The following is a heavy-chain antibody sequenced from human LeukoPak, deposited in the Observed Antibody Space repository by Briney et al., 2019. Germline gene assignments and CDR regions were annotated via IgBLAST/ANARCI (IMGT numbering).Heavy chain of an antibody. V-gene: IGHV3-48*02. D-gene: IGHD3-22*01. CDR2: ISSSSRTI. CDR1: GFTFSDYS. CDR3: ASRPRFDTRGYYVDY. Sequence: GGSLRLSCAASGFTFSDYSMNWVRQAPGKGLEWISYISSSSRTIYYADSVKGRFTISRDNAKNSLYLQMNSLRDEDTAVYYCASRPRFDTRGYYVDYWGQGRLVTVSS. J-gene: IGHJ4*02.